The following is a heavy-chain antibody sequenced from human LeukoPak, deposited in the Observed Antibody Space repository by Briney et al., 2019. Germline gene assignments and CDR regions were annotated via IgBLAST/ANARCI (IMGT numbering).Heavy chain of an antibody. CDR3: AKYILGSSGWYVDY. D-gene: IGHD6-19*01. CDR2: IRYDGSNK. V-gene: IGHV3-30*02. CDR1: GFTFSSYG. Sequence: GGSLRLSCAASGFTFSSYGMHWVRQAPGKGLEWVAFIRYDGSNKYYADSVKGRFTISRDNSKNTLYLQMNSLRAEDTAVYYCAKYILGSSGWYVDYWGQGTLVTVSS. J-gene: IGHJ4*02.